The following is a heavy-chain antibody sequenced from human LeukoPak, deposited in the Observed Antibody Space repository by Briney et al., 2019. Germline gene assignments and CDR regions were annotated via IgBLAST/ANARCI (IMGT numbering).Heavy chain of an antibody. CDR3: ARDKGSFDY. Sequence: SGGSLRLSCAASGFTVSSNHMSWVRQAPGKGLEWVSVFYAGGSIHYADTVKGRFSISRDNSKNTLYLQMNSLRAEDTAVYYCARDKGSFDYWDQGTLVTVSS. J-gene: IGHJ4*02. V-gene: IGHV3-53*01. CDR2: FYAGGSI. CDR1: GFTVSSNH.